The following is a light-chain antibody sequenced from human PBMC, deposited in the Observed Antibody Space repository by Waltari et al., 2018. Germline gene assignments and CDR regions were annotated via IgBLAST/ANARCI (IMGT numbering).Light chain of an antibody. Sequence: EIVLTQSPATLSLSPGERATLSCRASQRVRNYLAWYQQNPGQAPRLLIYAASNRATGIPARFSGSGSGTDFTLTISSLEPEDFAVYYCQYRGHWPPDASFGPGTKVDIK. V-gene: IGKV3-11*01. CDR3: QYRGHWPPDAS. CDR2: AAS. CDR1: QRVRNY. J-gene: IGKJ3*01.